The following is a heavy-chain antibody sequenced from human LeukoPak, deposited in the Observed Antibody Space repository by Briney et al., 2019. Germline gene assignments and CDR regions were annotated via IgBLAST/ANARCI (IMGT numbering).Heavy chain of an antibody. CDR3: TTSGLRIAAAGTGALDDAFDI. Sequence: PGGSLRLSCAAAGFTFRGYSMNWVRQAPGKGLEWVGFIRSKAYGGTTEYAASVKGRFTISRDDSKSIAYLQMNSLKTEDTAVYYCTTSGLRIAAAGTGALDDAFDIWGQGTMVTVSS. V-gene: IGHV3-49*04. D-gene: IGHD6-13*01. CDR2: IRSKAYGGTT. J-gene: IGHJ3*02. CDR1: GFTFRGYS.